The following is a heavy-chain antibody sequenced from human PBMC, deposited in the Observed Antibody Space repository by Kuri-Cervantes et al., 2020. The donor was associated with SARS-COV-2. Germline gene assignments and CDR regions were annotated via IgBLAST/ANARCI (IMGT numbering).Heavy chain of an antibody. J-gene: IGHJ5*02. Sequence: GGSLRLSCAASGFTFSSYSMNWVRQAPGKGLEWVSAISGSGGSTGYADSVKGRFTISRDNAKNSLYLQMNSLRAEDTALYYCARDLSDSSTPPHDPWGQGTLVTVSS. D-gene: IGHD2-2*01. V-gene: IGHV3-20*04. CDR1: GFTFSSYS. CDR2: ISGSGGST. CDR3: ARDLSDSSTPPHDP.